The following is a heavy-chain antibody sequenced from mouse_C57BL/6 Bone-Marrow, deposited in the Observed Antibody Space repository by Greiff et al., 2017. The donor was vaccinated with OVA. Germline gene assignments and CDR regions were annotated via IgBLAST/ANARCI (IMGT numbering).Heavy chain of an antibody. D-gene: IGHD1-1*01. J-gene: IGHJ1*03. Sequence: VQVVESGPGLVAPSQSLSITCTVSGFSLTSYAISWVRQPPGKGLEWLGVLWTGGGTNYNSALKSRLSISKDNSKSQVFLKMNSLQTDDTARYYCARKGGITTVVADWYFDVWGTGTTVTVSS. V-gene: IGHV2-9-1*01. CDR2: LWTGGGT. CDR1: GFSLTSYA. CDR3: ARKGGITTVVADWYFDV.